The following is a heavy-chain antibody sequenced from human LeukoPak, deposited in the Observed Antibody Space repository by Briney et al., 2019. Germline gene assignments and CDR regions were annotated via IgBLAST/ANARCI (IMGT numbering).Heavy chain of an antibody. D-gene: IGHD2-2*01. Sequence: VASVKVSCKASGYTFTSYAIQWVRQAPGQRLEWMGWINAGHGNTKYSQNFQGRVTITRDTSASTAYMELSSLRSEDTAVYYCATVCTSCYETRIDYYYYYGMDVWGQGTTVTVSS. CDR3: ATVCTSCYETRIDYYYYYGMDV. CDR1: GYTFTSYA. CDR2: INAGHGNT. V-gene: IGHV1-3*01. J-gene: IGHJ6*02.